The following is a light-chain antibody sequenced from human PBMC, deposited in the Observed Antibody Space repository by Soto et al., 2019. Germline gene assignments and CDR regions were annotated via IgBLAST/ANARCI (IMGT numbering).Light chain of an antibody. Sequence: EIVMTQSPATLSVSPGERATLSCRASQSVSSNLAWYQQKPCQAPRLLIYGASTRATGITARFSGSGSGTEFTLITSSMPSEDFTVYSCQKDNNWPGKFGKGNQVAIK. J-gene: IGKJ1*01. CDR2: GAS. CDR1: QSVSSN. V-gene: IGKV3-15*01. CDR3: QKDNNWPGK.